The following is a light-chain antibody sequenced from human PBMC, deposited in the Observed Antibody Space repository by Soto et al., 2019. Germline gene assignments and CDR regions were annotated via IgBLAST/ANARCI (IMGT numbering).Light chain of an antibody. CDR1: QSVSSSY. Sequence: EIVLTQSPGTLSLSPGERATLSCRASQSVSSSYLAWYQQKPGQAPRLLIYGASSRATGIPPRFSGSGSGTDFTLTISSLEPEDFAVYYCQQRSKWPLTFGGGTKVDIK. V-gene: IGKV3D-20*02. CDR3: QQRSKWPLT. J-gene: IGKJ4*01. CDR2: GAS.